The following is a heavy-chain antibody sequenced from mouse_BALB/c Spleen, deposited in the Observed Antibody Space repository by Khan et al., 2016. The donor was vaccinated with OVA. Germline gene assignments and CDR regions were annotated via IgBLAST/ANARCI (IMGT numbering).Heavy chain of an antibody. D-gene: IGHD2-12*01. J-gene: IGHJ3*01. CDR3: ARATYRYAFVY. CDR1: GDSITSGY. CDR2: IIYTGYT. V-gene: IGHV3-8*02. Sequence: EVQLQESGPSLVKPSQTLSLTCSVTGDSITSGYWNWIRKFPGNKLEYMGYIIYTGYTYYNPYLQSRISITRHTSKNQYYLKFNSVTDEDTATYYCARATYRYAFVYWGQGTLVTVSA.